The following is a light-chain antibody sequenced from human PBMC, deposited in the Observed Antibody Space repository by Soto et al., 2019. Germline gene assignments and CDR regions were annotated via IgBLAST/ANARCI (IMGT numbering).Light chain of an antibody. J-gene: IGKJ2*01. Sequence: DIQMTQSASTLSASVGDRVTITCRASQSISSWLAWYQQKPGKAPKLLIYKASSLESEVPSRFSGSGSGTEFTLTISSLQPDDFAAYYCQQYNSYSPRYTFGQGTKLEIK. V-gene: IGKV1-5*03. CDR2: KAS. CDR1: QSISSW. CDR3: QQYNSYSPRYT.